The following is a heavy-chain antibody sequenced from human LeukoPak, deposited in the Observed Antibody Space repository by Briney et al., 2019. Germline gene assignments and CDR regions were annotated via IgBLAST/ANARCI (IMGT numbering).Heavy chain of an antibody. CDR1: GDSIRGYY. J-gene: IGHJ5*02. V-gene: IGHV4-59*01. CDR3: ARDVGYNWKHNWFDP. CDR2: IHDSGTT. Sequence: SETLSLTCTVSGDSIRGYYWSWIRQSPGKGLEWIGYIHDSGTTNYNPSLKSRVAISVDTSKNQVFLKLSFVTAADTAVYYCARDVGYNWKHNWFDPWGQGTRVTVSS. D-gene: IGHD1-20*01.